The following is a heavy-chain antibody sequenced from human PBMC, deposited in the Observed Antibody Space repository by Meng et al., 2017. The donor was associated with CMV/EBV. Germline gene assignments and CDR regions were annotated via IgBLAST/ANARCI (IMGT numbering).Heavy chain of an antibody. CDR2: ISYDGSNK. V-gene: IGHV3-30*04. CDR3: ARDRYCSSTSCYEYYYYYGMDV. J-gene: IGHJ6*02. D-gene: IGHD2-2*01. CDR1: GFTFSSYA. Sequence: GGSLRLSCAASGFTFSSYAMHWVRQAPGKGLEWVAVISYDGSNKYYADSVKGRFTISRDNAKNSLYLQMNSLRAEDTAVYYCARDRYCSSTSCYEYYYYYGMDVWGQGTTVTVSS.